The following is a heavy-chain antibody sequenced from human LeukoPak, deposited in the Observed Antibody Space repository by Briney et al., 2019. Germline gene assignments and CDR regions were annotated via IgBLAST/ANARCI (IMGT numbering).Heavy chain of an antibody. CDR1: GYTFTSYD. CDR2: TNPNSGNT. V-gene: IGHV1-8*03. CDR3: AFSSSWYNWFDP. Sequence: ASVKVSCKASGYTFTSYDINWVRQATGQGLEWMGWTNPNSGNTGYAQKFQGRVTITRNTSISTAYMELSSLRSEDTAVYYCAFSSSWYNWFDPWGQGTLVTVSS. J-gene: IGHJ5*02. D-gene: IGHD6-13*01.